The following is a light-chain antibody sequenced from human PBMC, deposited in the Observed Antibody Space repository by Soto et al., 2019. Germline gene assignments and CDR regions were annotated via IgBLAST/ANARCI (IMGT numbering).Light chain of an antibody. CDR2: GAS. J-gene: IGKJ2*01. CDR3: QQYGSSPRT. V-gene: IGKV3-20*01. CDR1: QSVSSSY. Sequence: EIVLTQSPGTLSLSPGERATLSCRASQSVSSSYLAWYQQKPGQAPRLPIYGASSRATGNPDRFSGSGSGTDFTLTISRREPEDFAVYYWQQYGSSPRTFGQGTKLEIK.